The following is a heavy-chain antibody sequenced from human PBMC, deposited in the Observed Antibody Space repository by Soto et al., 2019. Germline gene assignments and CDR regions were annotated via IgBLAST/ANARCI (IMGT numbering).Heavy chain of an antibody. Sequence: ASVKVSCKASGYTFTSYYMHWVRQAPGQGLEWMGIINPSGGSTSYAQKFQGGVTMTRDTSTSTVYMELSSLRSEDTAVYYCAVPTASMYYFDYWGQGTLVTVSS. D-gene: IGHD2-21*02. V-gene: IGHV1-46*01. J-gene: IGHJ4*02. CDR1: GYTFTSYY. CDR2: INPSGGST. CDR3: AVPTASMYYFDY.